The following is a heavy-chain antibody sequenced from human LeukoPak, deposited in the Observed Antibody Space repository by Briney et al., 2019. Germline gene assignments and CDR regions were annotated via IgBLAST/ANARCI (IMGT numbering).Heavy chain of an antibody. J-gene: IGHJ4*02. CDR1: GFTFNTYA. D-gene: IGHD3-10*01. V-gene: IGHV3-23*01. CDR2: ISGSGDNT. Sequence: GGSLRLSSAASGFTFNTYAMSWVRQAPGKGLEWVSVISGSGDNTNYADSVKGRFTISRDNSKNTLYLQMNSLRAEDTAVYHCAKDQGYYYGSGGYYDYWGQGTLVTVSS. CDR3: AKDQGYYYGSGGYYDY.